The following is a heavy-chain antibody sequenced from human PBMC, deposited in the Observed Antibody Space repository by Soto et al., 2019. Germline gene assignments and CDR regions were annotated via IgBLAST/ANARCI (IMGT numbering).Heavy chain of an antibody. V-gene: IGHV4-30-4*01. CDR2: IYYSGST. Sequence: LSLTCTVSGGPISSGDYYWSWIRQPPGKGLEWIGYIYYSGSTYYNPSLKSRVTISVDTSRNQFSLKLSSVTAADTAVYYCARGFNYDFWSGSWFDPWGQGTLVTVSS. D-gene: IGHD3-3*01. J-gene: IGHJ5*02. CDR1: GGPISSGDYY. CDR3: ARGFNYDFWSGSWFDP.